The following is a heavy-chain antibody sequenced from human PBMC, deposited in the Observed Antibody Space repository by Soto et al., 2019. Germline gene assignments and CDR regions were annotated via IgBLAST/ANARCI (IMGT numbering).Heavy chain of an antibody. J-gene: IGHJ4*02. CDR2: IDWDDDK. CDR3: AGLERGYFDY. V-gene: IGHV2-70*11. Sequence: LSLTCNVSGGSFSPNYWSWIRQPPGKALEWLARIDWDDDKYYSTSLKTRLTISKDTSKNQVVLTMTNMDPVDTATYYCAGLERGYFDYWGQGTLVTVSS. D-gene: IGHD1-1*01. CDR1: GGSFSPNY.